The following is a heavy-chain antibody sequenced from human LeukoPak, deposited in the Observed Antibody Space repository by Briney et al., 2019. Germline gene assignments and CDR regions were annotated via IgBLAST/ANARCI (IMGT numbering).Heavy chain of an antibody. Sequence: SQTLSLTCTVFGGSISSGGYYWSWIRQHPGKGLEWIGYIYYSGSTYYNPSLKSRVTISVDTSKNQFSLKLSSVTAADTAVYYCARSRSYLGYFDYWGQGTLVTVSS. CDR3: ARSRSYLGYFDY. CDR1: GGSISSGGYY. J-gene: IGHJ4*02. CDR2: IYYSGST. V-gene: IGHV4-31*03. D-gene: IGHD2-8*01.